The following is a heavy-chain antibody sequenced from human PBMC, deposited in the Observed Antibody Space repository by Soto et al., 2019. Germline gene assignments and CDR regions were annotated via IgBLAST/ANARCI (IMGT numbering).Heavy chain of an antibody. Sequence: QVQLQESGPGLVKPSETLSLTCTVSGGSMNNYYWNSIRQSPGKGLEWIRYVYYRGSTNYNPSLKSRVTISIDMSKNQFSLKLRSVTAADTAVYYCAREDNWNESWFDPWAQGTLVTVSS. J-gene: IGHJ5*02. CDR3: AREDNWNESWFDP. D-gene: IGHD1-20*01. CDR1: GGSMNNYY. V-gene: IGHV4-59*01. CDR2: VYYRGST.